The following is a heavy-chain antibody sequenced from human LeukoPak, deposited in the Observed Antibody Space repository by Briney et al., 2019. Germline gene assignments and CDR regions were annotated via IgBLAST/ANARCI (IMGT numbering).Heavy chain of an antibody. J-gene: IGHJ6*03. CDR2: INHSGST. CDR1: GGSFSGYY. V-gene: IGHV4-34*01. CDR3: ARAGYYYYYMDV. Sequence: SETLSLTCAVYGGSFSGYYWSWIRQPPGKGLEWIGEINHSGSTNYNPSLKSRVTISVDTSKNQFSLKLSSVTAADTAVYCCARAGYYYYYMDVWGKGTTVTVSS.